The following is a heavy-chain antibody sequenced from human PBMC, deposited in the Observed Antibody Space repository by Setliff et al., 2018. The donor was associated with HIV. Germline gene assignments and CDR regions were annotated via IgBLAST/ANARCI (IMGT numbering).Heavy chain of an antibody. CDR1: GFTFISYG. Sequence: PGESLKISCAVSGFTFISYGMYWVRQAPGKGLEWVAFIRYDGSYRYYVDSVKGRFTISRDNSKNTMFLQMNSLRVEDTAIYYCAKMHTAMDPDTFDIWGQGTMVTVSS. V-gene: IGHV3-30*02. CDR2: IRYDGSYR. D-gene: IGHD5-18*01. J-gene: IGHJ3*02. CDR3: AKMHTAMDPDTFDI.